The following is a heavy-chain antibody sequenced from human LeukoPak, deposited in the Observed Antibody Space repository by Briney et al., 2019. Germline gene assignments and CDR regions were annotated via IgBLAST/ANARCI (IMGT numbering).Heavy chain of an antibody. CDR3: ATRRRQYQLLSYGMDV. D-gene: IGHD2-2*01. CDR2: IIPIFGTA. J-gene: IGHJ6*02. CDR1: GGTFSSYA. V-gene: IGHV1-69*13. Sequence: SVNVSCKASGGTFSSYAISWVRQAPGQGLEWMGGIIPIFGTANYAQKFQGRVTITADESTSTAYMVLSSLRSEDTAVYYCATRRRQYQLLSYGMDVWGQGTTVTVSS.